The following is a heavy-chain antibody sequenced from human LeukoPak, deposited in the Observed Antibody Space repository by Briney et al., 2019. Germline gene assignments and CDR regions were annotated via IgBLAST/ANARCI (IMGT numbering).Heavy chain of an antibody. Sequence: GASVKVSCKASGGTFSSYTISWVRQAPGQGLEWMGRIIPILGIANCAQKFQGRVTITADKSTSTAYMELSSLRSEDTAVYYCARDHTPEGPSHPFDYWGQGTLVTVSS. CDR2: IIPILGIA. J-gene: IGHJ4*02. V-gene: IGHV1-69*04. CDR3: ARDHTPEGPSHPFDY. CDR1: GGTFSSYT.